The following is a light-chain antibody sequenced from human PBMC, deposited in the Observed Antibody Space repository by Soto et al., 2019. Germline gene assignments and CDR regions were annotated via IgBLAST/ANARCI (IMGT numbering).Light chain of an antibody. J-gene: IGKJ4*01. CDR3: HQYGSSPLT. CDR2: SVS. CDR1: ETVDTSS. V-gene: IGKV3-20*01. Sequence: EIVLTQSPGTLSLSPGETATLSCRASETVDTSSLGWYQQKPGRAPSLLIYSVSRRATGIPDRFSASGSATDFTLTITRLEPEDFAVYYYHQYGSSPLTFGGGTKVEI.